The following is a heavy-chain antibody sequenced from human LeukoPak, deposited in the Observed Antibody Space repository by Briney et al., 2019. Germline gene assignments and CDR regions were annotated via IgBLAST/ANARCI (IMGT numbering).Heavy chain of an antibody. CDR2: ISAYNGNT. D-gene: IGHD1-26*01. CDR1: GYTFTTYG. V-gene: IGHV1-18*01. CDR3: ARQCGSLCPFDY. J-gene: IGHJ4*02. Sequence: ASVKVSCKAPGYTFTTYGISWVRQAPGQGLEWMGWISAYNGNTNYAQKLQGRVTMTTDTSTSTAYMELRSLRSDDTAVYYCARQCGSLCPFDYWGQGTLVTVSS.